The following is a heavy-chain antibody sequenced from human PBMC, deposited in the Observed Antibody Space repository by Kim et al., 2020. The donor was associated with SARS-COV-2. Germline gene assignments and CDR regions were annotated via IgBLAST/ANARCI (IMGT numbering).Heavy chain of an antibody. V-gene: IGHV4-31*02. CDR3: ARTRITMIVVVTHFDY. J-gene: IGHJ4*02. Sequence: SLESRVTISVDTSKNQFSRKLSSVTAADTAVYYCARTRITMIVVVTHFDYWGQGTLVTVSS. D-gene: IGHD3-22*01.